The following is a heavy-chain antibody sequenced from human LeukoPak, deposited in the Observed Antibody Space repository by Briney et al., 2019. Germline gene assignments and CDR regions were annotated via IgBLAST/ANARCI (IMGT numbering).Heavy chain of an antibody. D-gene: IGHD3-10*01. V-gene: IGHV3-48*02. CDR3: ARVGRGVYGMDV. CDR2: IINKGCTV. CDR1: GVTFSIHG. Sequence: GGSLRLSCAASGVTFSIHGMNCVRHAPGGGVEWVSYIINKGCTVYYTDSVQGRFTIFRDNARNSLFLQMNSLRDEDTAVYYCARVGRGVYGMDVWGQGTTVTVSS. J-gene: IGHJ6*02.